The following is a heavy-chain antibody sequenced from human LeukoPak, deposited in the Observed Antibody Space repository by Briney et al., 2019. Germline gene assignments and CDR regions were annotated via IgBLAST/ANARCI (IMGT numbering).Heavy chain of an antibody. CDR2: INPNGGTT. CDR1: GYTFITYY. CDR3: ARDFNLIYDTA. D-gene: IGHD5-18*01. V-gene: IGHV1-46*01. J-gene: IGHJ4*02. Sequence: GASVKVSCKASGYTFITYYIHWVRQAPGQGLEWMGIINPNGGTTSYAQKFQGRVTMTRDTSTSTVYMELSSLRSDDTAMYYCARDFNLIYDTAWGQGTLVTVSS.